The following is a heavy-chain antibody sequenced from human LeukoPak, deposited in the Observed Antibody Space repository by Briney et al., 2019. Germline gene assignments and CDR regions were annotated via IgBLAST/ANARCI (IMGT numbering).Heavy chain of an antibody. J-gene: IGHJ4*02. Sequence: GGSLRLSCAASGFTFSSYWMHWVRQAPGKGPVWVSRIKKDGSSTNYADSVKGRFTISRDNSKNTLYLQMNSLRAEDTAVYYCASAMTKYNWNDVVGYWGQGTLVTVSS. CDR2: IKKDGSST. V-gene: IGHV3-74*01. CDR3: ASAMTKYNWNDVVGY. CDR1: GFTFSSYW. D-gene: IGHD1-1*01.